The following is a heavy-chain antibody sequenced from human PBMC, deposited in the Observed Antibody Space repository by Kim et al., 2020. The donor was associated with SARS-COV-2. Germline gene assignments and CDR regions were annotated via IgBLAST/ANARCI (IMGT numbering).Heavy chain of an antibody. CDR1: GFTFSNYW. CDR2: IREDGGVK. Sequence: GGSLRLSCVASGFTFSNYWMTWVRQAPGKGLEWVATIREDGGVKEYMDSVKGRFTISRDNARNSLYLKVNSLRVDDTAVYYCAREDADSSGWSDWGQGTLVTVSS. CDR3: AREDADSSGWSD. V-gene: IGHV3-7*03. D-gene: IGHD6-19*01. J-gene: IGHJ4*02.